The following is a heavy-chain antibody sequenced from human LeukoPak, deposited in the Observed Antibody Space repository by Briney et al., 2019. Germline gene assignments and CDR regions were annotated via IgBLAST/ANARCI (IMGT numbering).Heavy chain of an antibody. Sequence: GGSLRLSCAASGFTFSSYAMHWVRQAPGKGLEWVAVVSYDGTNQYYGDTVKGRFTISRDNSKNTLYLQMSSLRPEDTAVYYCAQDTSPSPDSYFDLWGRGTLVTVSS. CDR2: VSYDGTNQ. CDR1: GFTFSSYA. D-gene: IGHD2-15*01. V-gene: IGHV3-30*18. CDR3: AQDTSPSPDSYFDL. J-gene: IGHJ2*01.